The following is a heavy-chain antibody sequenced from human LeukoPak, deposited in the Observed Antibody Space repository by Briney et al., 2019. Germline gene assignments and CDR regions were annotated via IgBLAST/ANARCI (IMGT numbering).Heavy chain of an antibody. V-gene: IGHV3-21*01. CDR1: GFTFNSYS. CDR3: AKDYDFWSGYFG. D-gene: IGHD3-3*01. CDR2: ISSSSGYI. J-gene: IGHJ4*02. Sequence: GGSLRLSCAASGFTFNSYSMNWVRQTPGKGLEWVSSISSSSGYINYADSVKGRFTVSRDNAKNSLYLQMNSLRAEDTAVYYCAKDYDFWSGYFGWGQGTLVTVSS.